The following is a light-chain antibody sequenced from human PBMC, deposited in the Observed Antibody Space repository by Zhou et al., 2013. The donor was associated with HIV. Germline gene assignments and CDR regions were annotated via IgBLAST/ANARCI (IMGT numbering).Light chain of an antibody. CDR2: AES. J-gene: IGKJ2*01. Sequence: EIVLTQSPGTLSLSPGERATLSCRASQSVSSRYLAWYQQKPGQAPRLLIYAESIRATGIPDRFSGSGTGTDFTLTISGLEPEDFAVYYCQQCGSSPRYTFGQGTKLEIK. CDR3: QQCGSSPRYT. CDR1: QSVSSRY. V-gene: IGKV3-20*01.